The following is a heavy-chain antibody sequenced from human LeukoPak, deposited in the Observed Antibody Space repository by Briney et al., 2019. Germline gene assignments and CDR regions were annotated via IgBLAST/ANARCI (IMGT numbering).Heavy chain of an antibody. V-gene: IGHV1-69*05. CDR1: GGTFSSYA. D-gene: IGHD3-22*01. Sequence: ASVKVSSKASGGTFSSYAISWVRQAPGPGLEWRGGIIPIFGTANYAQKFQGRVTITTDESTSTPYMELSSLRSEDTAVYYCARDVLQNYDSSGYYDYWGQGTLFTVSS. J-gene: IGHJ4*02. CDR3: ARDVLQNYDSSGYYDY. CDR2: IIPIFGTA.